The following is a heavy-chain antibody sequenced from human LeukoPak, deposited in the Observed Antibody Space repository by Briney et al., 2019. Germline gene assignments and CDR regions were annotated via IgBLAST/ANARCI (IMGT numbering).Heavy chain of an antibody. CDR2: IRYDGSNK. D-gene: IGHD3-22*01. V-gene: IGHV3-30*02. Sequence: PGGSLRLSCAASGFTFSSYGMHWVRQAPGKGLEWVAFIRYDGSNKYYADSVKGRFTISRDNSKNTLYLQMNSLRAEDTAVYYCARDGYYYDSSGSHGAFDIWGQGTMVTVSS. CDR3: ARDGYYYDSSGSHGAFDI. J-gene: IGHJ3*02. CDR1: GFTFSSYG.